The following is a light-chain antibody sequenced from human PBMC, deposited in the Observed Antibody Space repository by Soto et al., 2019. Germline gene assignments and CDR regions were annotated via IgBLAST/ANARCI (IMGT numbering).Light chain of an antibody. CDR3: QQLNSYPWT. J-gene: IGKJ1*01. V-gene: IGKV1-9*01. Sequence: DIQLTQSPSFLSASVGDRVTITCRASQGISSNLAGYQQKSGKAPKLLIYAASTLQSGVPSRFSGSGSGTEFTLTISSLQPEDFATYYCQQLNSYPWTFGQGTKVDI. CDR1: QGISSN. CDR2: AAS.